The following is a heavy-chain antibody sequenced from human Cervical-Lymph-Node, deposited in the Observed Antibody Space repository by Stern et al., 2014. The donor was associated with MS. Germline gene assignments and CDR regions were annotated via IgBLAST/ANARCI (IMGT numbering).Heavy chain of an antibody. CDR2: IIPVLRTT. CDR1: GGTSSRHA. V-gene: IGHV1-69*01. D-gene: IGHD3-10*01. CDR3: ARRGSARRGSGWLDP. Sequence: QVQLVESGAEVKEPGSSVKVSCTASGGTSSRHAISWVRPAPGQGLEWMGGIIPVLRTTNYAQKFQGRVTITADDSTSTTFLELSGLTSNDTALYYCARRGSARRGSGWLDPWGQGTLVIVSS. J-gene: IGHJ5*02.